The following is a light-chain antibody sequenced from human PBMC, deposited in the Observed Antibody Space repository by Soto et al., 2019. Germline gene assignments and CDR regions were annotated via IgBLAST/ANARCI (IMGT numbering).Light chain of an antibody. CDR2: TAS. J-gene: IGKJ2*01. CDR1: QSISSW. CDR3: QEYNSHSRYT. V-gene: IGKV1-5*03. Sequence: DIQMTQSPSTLSASVGDRVTITCRASQSISSWLAWYQQKPGKAPKLLIYTASSLESGVPSRFSGSGSGTEFTLTINSLQPDDFVTYYCQEYNSHSRYTFGQGTKLEIK.